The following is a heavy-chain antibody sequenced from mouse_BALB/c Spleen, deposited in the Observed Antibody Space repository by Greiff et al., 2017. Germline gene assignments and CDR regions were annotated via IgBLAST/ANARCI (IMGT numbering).Heavy chain of an antibody. J-gene: IGHJ3*01. CDR2: ISYSGST. D-gene: IGHD2-1*01. CDR3: ARYHYGNYRSFAY. V-gene: IGHV3-8*02. Sequence: EVHLVESGPSLVKPSQTLSLTCSVTGDSITSGYWNWIRKFPGNKLEYMGYISYSGSTYYNPSLKSRISITRDTSKNQYYLQLNSVTTEDTATYYCARYHYGNYRSFAYWGQGTLVTVSA. CDR1: GDSITSGY.